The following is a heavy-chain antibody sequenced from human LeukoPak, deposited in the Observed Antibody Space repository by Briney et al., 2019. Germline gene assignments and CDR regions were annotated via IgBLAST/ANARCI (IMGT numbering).Heavy chain of an antibody. Sequence: PSETLSLTCAVSGGSISSYTYYWVWIRQPPGKGLEWIGSIYYSGSTYYNPSLKSRVTISVDTSKNQFSLKLSSVTAADTAVYYCAREALAEGYFDWLLSPLNYFDYWGQGTLVTVSS. CDR1: GGSISSYTYY. CDR3: AREALAEGYFDWLLSPLNYFDY. V-gene: IGHV4-39*07. CDR2: IYYSGST. J-gene: IGHJ4*02. D-gene: IGHD3-9*01.